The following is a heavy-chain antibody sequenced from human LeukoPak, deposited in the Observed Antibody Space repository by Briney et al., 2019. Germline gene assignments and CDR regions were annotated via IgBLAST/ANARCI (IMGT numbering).Heavy chain of an antibody. J-gene: IGHJ4*02. D-gene: IGHD5-18*01. Sequence: GGSLRLSCSASGFTFSDHYMDWVRQAPGKGLEWVGRTRNKANRYTTEYAASVKGRFTISRDDSENSLYLQMNSLNTEDTAVYYCVGGRGNSYGTDFDYWGPGTLVTVSS. V-gene: IGHV3-72*01. CDR3: VGGRGNSYGTDFDY. CDR2: TRNKANRYTT. CDR1: GFTFSDHY.